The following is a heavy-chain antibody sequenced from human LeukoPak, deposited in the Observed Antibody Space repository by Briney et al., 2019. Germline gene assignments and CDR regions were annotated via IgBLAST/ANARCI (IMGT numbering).Heavy chain of an antibody. D-gene: IGHD4-17*01. CDR2: ISGSGGST. J-gene: IGHJ4*02. Sequence: GGSLRLSCAASGFTFSSYSMSWVRQAPGEGLEWVSAISGSGGSTYYADSVKGRFTISRDNSKNTLYLQMNSLRAEDTAVYYCAKKDYGDYYFDYWGQGTLVTVSS. CDR3: AKKDYGDYYFDY. CDR1: GFTFSSYS. V-gene: IGHV3-23*01.